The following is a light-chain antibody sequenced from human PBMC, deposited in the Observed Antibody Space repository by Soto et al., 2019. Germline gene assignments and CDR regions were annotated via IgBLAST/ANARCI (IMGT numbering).Light chain of an antibody. V-gene: IGKV3-20*01. CDR2: GAS. J-gene: IGKJ4*01. Sequence: SKASQPVTSKFLPWYQQKPGQPPRLLILGASRRATGIADRFSGGGSGTDFTLIISRLEHEDFAVYYCQQYGDSLLTFGGGTKV. CDR3: QQYGDSLLT. CDR1: QPVTSKF.